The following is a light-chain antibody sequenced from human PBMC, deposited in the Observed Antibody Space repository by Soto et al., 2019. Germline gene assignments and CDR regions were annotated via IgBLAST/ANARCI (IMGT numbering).Light chain of an antibody. CDR1: QSLLHSDGYNY. V-gene: IGKV2-28*01. CDR3: MQTLQTPWT. CDR2: LGS. Sequence: EIVMTASPLSLSVTPGEPASISCRSSQSLLHSDGYNYLDWYLQKPGQSPELLIYLGSDRASGVPDRFSGSGSGTDFTLKLSRVEADDVGVYYCMQTLQTPWTFGQGTRVEIK. J-gene: IGKJ1*01.